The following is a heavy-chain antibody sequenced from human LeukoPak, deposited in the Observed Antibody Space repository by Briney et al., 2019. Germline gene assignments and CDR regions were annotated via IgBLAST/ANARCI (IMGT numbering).Heavy chain of an antibody. CDR1: GDSVSSSSAA. Sequence: KTSQSLSLTCAISGDSVSSSSAAWNWIRQSPSRGLEWLGRTYYRSKWYYAYSVSVKSRITISPDTSKSQFSLQLNSVTPEDTALYYCARERDYTIEDWGQGTLVTVSS. D-gene: IGHD4-11*01. J-gene: IGHJ4*02. V-gene: IGHV6-1*01. CDR2: TYYRSKWYY. CDR3: ARERDYTIED.